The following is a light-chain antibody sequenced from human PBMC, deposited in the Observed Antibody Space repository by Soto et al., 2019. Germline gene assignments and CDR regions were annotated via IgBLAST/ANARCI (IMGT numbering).Light chain of an antibody. CDR1: GSDVGGYNY. V-gene: IGLV2-8*01. J-gene: IGLJ2*01. CDR3: SSYAGSNIDVV. Sequence: QSVLTQPPSASGSPGQSVTISCTGTGSDVGGYNYVSWYQHHPGKAPKLMLYEVSTRPSGVPDRFSGSKSGNTASLTVSGLQAEDEADYYCSSYAGSNIDVVFGGGTKVTVL. CDR2: EVS.